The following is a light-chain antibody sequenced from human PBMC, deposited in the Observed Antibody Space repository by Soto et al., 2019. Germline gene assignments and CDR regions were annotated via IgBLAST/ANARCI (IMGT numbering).Light chain of an antibody. CDR2: GAS. CDR3: QQYGSSPT. V-gene: IGKV3-20*01. CDR1: QSVSSSY. Sequence: EIVLTQSPGTLSLSPGERATLSCRASQSVSSSYLAWYQQKPGQAPRLLISGASSRATGIPDRFSGSESGTDFTITISRLEPEDVAVYYCQQYGSSPTFGGGTKVEIK. J-gene: IGKJ4*01.